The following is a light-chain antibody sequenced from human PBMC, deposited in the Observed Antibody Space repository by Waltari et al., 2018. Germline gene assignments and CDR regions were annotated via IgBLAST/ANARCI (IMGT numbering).Light chain of an antibody. CDR2: EGS. CDR1: SSDVGSYNL. V-gene: IGLV2-23*03. J-gene: IGLJ3*02. Sequence: QSALTQPDSVSGSPGQSITISCTGTSSDVGSYNLVPWYQQHPGKAPKLMIYEGSKRPSGVSNRFSGSKSGNTASLTISGLQAEDEADYYCCSYAGSSTFWVFGGGTKLTVL. CDR3: CSYAGSSTFWV.